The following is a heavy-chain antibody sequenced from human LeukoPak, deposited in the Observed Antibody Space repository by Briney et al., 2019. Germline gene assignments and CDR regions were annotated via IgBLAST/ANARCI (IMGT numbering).Heavy chain of an antibody. Sequence: ASVKVSCKASGYTFTSYYMHWVRQAPGQGLEWMGWINAGNGNTKYSQKFQGRVTITRDTSASTAYMELSSLRSEDTAVYYCARSDRKYCSGGSCYTFYYWGQGTLVTVSS. V-gene: IGHV1-3*01. D-gene: IGHD2-15*01. J-gene: IGHJ4*02. CDR2: INAGNGNT. CDR1: GYTFTSYY. CDR3: ARSDRKYCSGGSCYTFYY.